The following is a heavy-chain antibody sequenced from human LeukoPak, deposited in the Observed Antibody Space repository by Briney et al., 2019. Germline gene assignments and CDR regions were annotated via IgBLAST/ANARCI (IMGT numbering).Heavy chain of an antibody. D-gene: IGHD1-1*01. CDR2: IYSGGST. CDR3: ARDLGGFGGNDEY. V-gene: IGHV3-53*01. CDR1: GFTVSSNY. Sequence: PGGSLRLSCAASGFTVSSNYMSWVRQAPGKGLEWVSVIYSGGSTYYADSVKGRFTISRDNSKNTLYLQMNSLRAEDTAVYYCARDLGGFGGNDEYWGQGTLVTVSS. J-gene: IGHJ4*02.